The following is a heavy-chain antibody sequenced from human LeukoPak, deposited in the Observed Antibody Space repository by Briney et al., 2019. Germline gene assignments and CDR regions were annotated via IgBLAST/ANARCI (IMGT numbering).Heavy chain of an antibody. CDR3: ARADSSGWYDGYWFDP. Sequence: PSETLSLTCTVSGGSISSYYWSWIRQPPGKGLEWMGYIYYSGSTNYNPSLKSRVTISVDTSKNQFSLKLSSVTAADTAVYYCARADSSGWYDGYWFDPWGQGTLVTVSS. J-gene: IGHJ5*02. CDR1: GGSISSYY. V-gene: IGHV4-59*01. CDR2: IYYSGST. D-gene: IGHD6-19*01.